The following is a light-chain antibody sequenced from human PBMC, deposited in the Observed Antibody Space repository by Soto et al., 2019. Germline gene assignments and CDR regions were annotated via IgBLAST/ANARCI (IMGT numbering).Light chain of an antibody. V-gene: IGLV1-44*01. J-gene: IGLJ2*01. CDR1: SSNIGGHT. Sequence: QSVLTQPPSASGTPGQWVTISCSGSSSNIGGHTVNWYQQLPGAAPKLLIYSSNQRPSGVPDRFSGSRSGTSASLAISGLRSEDEDDYYCAVWDDSLNGPVFGRGTNLTVL. CDR2: SSN. CDR3: AVWDDSLNGPV.